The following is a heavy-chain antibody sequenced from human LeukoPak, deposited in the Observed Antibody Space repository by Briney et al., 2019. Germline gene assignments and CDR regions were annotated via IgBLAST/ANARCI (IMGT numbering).Heavy chain of an antibody. CDR3: GRDTYYYDSGGPRGVFDF. V-gene: IGHV1-18*01. D-gene: IGHD3-22*01. Sequence: ASVKVSCKASGYTFTSYGISWVRQAPGQGLEWMGWISAYNGNTNYAQKLQGRVTMTTDTSTSTAYMELRSLRSDDTAVYYCGRDTYYYDSGGPRGVFDFWGQGTMVTVFS. CDR2: ISAYNGNT. J-gene: IGHJ3*01. CDR1: GYTFTSYG.